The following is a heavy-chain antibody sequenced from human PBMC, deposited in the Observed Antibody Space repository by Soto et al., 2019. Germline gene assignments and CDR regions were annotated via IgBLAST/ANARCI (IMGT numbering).Heavy chain of an antibody. V-gene: IGHV3-30*03. CDR1: GFTFSNYG. CDR2: ISYDGSNK. CDR3: ARDKRDLRFLEWSYYFDY. Sequence: PGGSLRLSCAASGFTFSNYGMHWVRQAPGKGLEWVAVISYDGSNKYCADSVKGRFTISRDNSKNTLYLQMNSLRAEDTAVYYCARDKRDLRFLEWSYYFDYWGQGTLVTVSS. J-gene: IGHJ4*02. D-gene: IGHD3-3*01.